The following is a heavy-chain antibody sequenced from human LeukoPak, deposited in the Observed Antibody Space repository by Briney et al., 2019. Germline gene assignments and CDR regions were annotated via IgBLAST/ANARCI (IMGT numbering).Heavy chain of an antibody. V-gene: IGHV3-11*01. CDR2: ISSSGSTI. CDR3: ARAPITTDYYFDY. Sequence: GGSLRLSCAASGFTFSDYYMSWIRQAPGKGLEWVSYISSSGSTIYYADSVKGRFTISRDNAKNSLYLQMNSLRAEDTAVYYCARAPITTDYYFDYWGQGTLVTVSS. D-gene: IGHD3-22*01. J-gene: IGHJ4*02. CDR1: GFTFSDYY.